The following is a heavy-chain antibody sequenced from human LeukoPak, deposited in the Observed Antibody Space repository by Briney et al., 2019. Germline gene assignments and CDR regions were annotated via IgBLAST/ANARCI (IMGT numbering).Heavy chain of an antibody. J-gene: IGHJ6*03. Sequence: ASVKVSCKASGYTFTSYGISWVRQAPGQGLEWMGWISAYNGNTNYAQKFQGRVTMTRDTSISTAYMELSRLRSDDTAVYYCAREGGDGIVGALRGYMDVWGKGTTVTVSS. D-gene: IGHD1-26*01. V-gene: IGHV1-18*01. CDR1: GYTFTSYG. CDR2: ISAYNGNT. CDR3: AREGGDGIVGALRGYMDV.